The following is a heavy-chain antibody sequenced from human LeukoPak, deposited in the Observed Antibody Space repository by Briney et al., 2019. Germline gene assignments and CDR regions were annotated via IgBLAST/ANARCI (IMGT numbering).Heavy chain of an antibody. V-gene: IGHV3-48*01. CDR3: ARDPAGAGIYYDY. CDR1: GFTLSTYS. J-gene: IGHJ4*02. D-gene: IGHD6-19*01. Sequence: GGSLRLSCAAAGFTLSTYSMNWVRQAPGKGLEWVSYISSGSSSIYYADSVKGRFTISRDNAKYSLYLQMNSLRAADTAVYYCARDPAGAGIYYDYWGQGTLVTVSS. CDR2: ISSGSSSI.